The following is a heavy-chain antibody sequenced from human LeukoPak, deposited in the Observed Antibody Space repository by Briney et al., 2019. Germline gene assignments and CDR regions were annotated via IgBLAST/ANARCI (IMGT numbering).Heavy chain of an antibody. V-gene: IGHV3-66*01. CDR2: IYSGGST. CDR1: GFTVSSNY. CDR3: ARDSSVYFPFDY. Sequence: GGSLRLSCAASGFTVSSNYMSWVRQAPGKGLEWVSVIYSGGSTYYADSVKGRFTISRDNSKNTLYLQMNSLRAEDTAVYYCARDSSVYFPFDYRGQGPLVTVSS. J-gene: IGHJ4*02. D-gene: IGHD3-22*01.